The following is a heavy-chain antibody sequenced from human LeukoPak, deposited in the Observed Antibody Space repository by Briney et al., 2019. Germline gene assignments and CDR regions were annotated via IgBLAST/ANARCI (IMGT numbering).Heavy chain of an antibody. CDR2: MNPNSGNT. CDR3: ARRRVYRNRFDP. V-gene: IGHV1-8*01. D-gene: IGHD4-11*01. J-gene: IGHJ5*02. Sequence: ASVKVSCKASGYTFTSYDINWVRQATGQGLEWMGWMNPNSGNTGYAQKFQGRVTMTRNTSISTAYMELSSLRSEDTAVYYCARRRVYRNRFDPWGQGTLVTVSS. CDR1: GYTFTSYD.